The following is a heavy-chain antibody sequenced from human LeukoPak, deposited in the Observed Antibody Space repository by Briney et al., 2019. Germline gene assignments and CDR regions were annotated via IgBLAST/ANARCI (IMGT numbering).Heavy chain of an antibody. Sequence: ASVKVSCKASGYTFTSYDINWVRQATGQGLEWMGWMNPNSGNTGYAQKFQGRVTITADKSTSTAYMELSSLRSEDTAVYYCARDLGYCSGGSCYPDYWGQGTLVTVSS. CDR2: MNPNSGNT. J-gene: IGHJ4*02. D-gene: IGHD2-15*01. CDR3: ARDLGYCSGGSCYPDY. CDR1: GYTFTSYD. V-gene: IGHV1-8*03.